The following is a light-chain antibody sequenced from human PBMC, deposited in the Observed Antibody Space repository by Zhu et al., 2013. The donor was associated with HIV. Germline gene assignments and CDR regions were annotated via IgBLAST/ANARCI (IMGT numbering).Light chain of an antibody. CDR2: RAS. V-gene: IGKV1-39*01. CDR1: QSISTY. Sequence: DIQMTQSPSSLSASVGDRVTITCRASQSISTYLNWYQQKSGQAPKLLIYRASTLQSGVPSRFSGSGSGTDFTLTISSLQPEDFATYYCQQRSTFGGGTKVEVK. J-gene: IGKJ4*01. CDR3: QQRST.